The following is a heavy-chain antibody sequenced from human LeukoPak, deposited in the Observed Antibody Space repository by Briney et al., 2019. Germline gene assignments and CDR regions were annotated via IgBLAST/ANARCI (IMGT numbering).Heavy chain of an antibody. CDR2: INHSGST. Sequence: PSETLSLTCAVYGGSFSGYYWSWIRQPPGKGLEWIGEINHSGSTNYNPSLKSRVTISVDTSKNQFSLKLSSVTAADTAVYYCASHANDYRRPDYWGQGTLVTVSS. V-gene: IGHV4-34*01. D-gene: IGHD4-11*01. J-gene: IGHJ4*02. CDR1: GGSFSGYY. CDR3: ASHANDYRRPDY.